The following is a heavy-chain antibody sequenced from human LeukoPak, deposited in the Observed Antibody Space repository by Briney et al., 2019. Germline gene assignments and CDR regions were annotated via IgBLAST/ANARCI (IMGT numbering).Heavy chain of an antibody. J-gene: IGHJ6*03. Sequence: PSETLSLTCAVYGGSFSGYYWSWIRQPPGKGLEWIGEINHSGSTNYNPSLKSRVTISVDTSKNQFSLMLSSVTAADTAVYYCARGTVYSQLGLYYYYYMDVWGKGTTVTVSS. D-gene: IGHD6-6*01. V-gene: IGHV4-34*01. CDR2: INHSGST. CDR1: GGSFSGYY. CDR3: ARGTVYSQLGLYYYYYMDV.